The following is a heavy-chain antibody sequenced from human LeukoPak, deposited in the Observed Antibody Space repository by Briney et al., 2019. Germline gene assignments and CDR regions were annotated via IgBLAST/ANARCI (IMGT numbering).Heavy chain of an antibody. V-gene: IGHV3-48*04. J-gene: IGHJ6*04. CDR1: GFTFSSYS. CDR2: ISVSSNTI. Sequence: GGSLRLSCAASGFTFSSYSMNWVRQAPGKGLEWVSYISVSSNTIYYADSVKGRFTISRDNAKNSLYLQMNSLRAEDTAVYYCAELGITMIGGVWGKGTTVTISS. D-gene: IGHD3-10*02. CDR3: AELGITMIGGV.